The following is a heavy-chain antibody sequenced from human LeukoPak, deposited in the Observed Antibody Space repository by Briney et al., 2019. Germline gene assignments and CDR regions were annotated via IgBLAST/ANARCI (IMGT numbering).Heavy chain of an antibody. CDR3: ATDLWNSSGFVDY. J-gene: IGHJ4*02. CDR1: GYTLTELS. Sequence: ASVKVSCKVSGYTLTELSMHWVRQAPGKGLEWTGGFDPEDGETIYAQKFQGRVTMTEDTSTDTAYMELSSLRSEDTAVYYCATDLWNSSGFVDYWGQGTLVTVSS. CDR2: FDPEDGET. V-gene: IGHV1-24*01. D-gene: IGHD3-22*01.